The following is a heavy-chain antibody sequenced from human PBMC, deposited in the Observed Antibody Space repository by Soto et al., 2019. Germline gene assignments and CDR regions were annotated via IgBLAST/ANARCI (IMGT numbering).Heavy chain of an antibody. CDR1: GASISSGDYY. V-gene: IGHV4-30-4*01. CDR3: ARYKYYDILTGLQNNWFDP. D-gene: IGHD3-9*01. CDR2: IYYSGST. Sequence: PSETLSLTCTVSGASISSGDYYWSWIRQPPGKGLEWIGYIYYSGSTYYNPSLKSRVTISVDMSKNQFSLKLSSVTAADTAVYYCARYKYYDILTGLQNNWFDPWGQGTLVTVSS. J-gene: IGHJ5*02.